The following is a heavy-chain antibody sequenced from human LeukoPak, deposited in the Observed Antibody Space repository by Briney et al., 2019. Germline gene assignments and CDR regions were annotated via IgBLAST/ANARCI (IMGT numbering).Heavy chain of an antibody. CDR1: GYTFTGYY. J-gene: IGHJ3*02. D-gene: IGHD3-22*01. CDR3: ARAGVWDYSDSSGYHNAAFDI. Sequence: WASVKVSCKASGYTFTGYYMHWVRQAPGQGLEWMGWINPSSGGTNYAQKFQGRVTVTRDTSISTAYMDLSRLRSDDTAVYYCARAGVWDYSDSSGYHNAAFDIWGQGAMVTVSS. CDR2: INPSSGGT. V-gene: IGHV1-2*02.